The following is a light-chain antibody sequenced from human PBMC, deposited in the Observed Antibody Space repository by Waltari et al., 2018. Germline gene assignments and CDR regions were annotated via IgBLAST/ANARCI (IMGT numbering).Light chain of an antibody. J-gene: IGKJ5*01. CDR3: EEEGRSTSIT. CDR1: QSVSSSH. V-gene: IGKV3-20*01. Sequence: EIVLTQSPGTLSLSPGERATLSCRASQSVSSSHLAWYQQKPRQAPRLLIHGATSSATGISERFSGSGAGRECTRTISRLEPEDVAVDYCEEEGRSTSITFGQGTRLEIK. CDR2: GAT.